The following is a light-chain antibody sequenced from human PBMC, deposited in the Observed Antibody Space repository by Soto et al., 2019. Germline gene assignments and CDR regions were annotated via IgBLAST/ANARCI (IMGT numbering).Light chain of an antibody. V-gene: IGKV3-15*01. CDR1: QTISTL. CDR3: QQYYNWPLT. CDR2: GAS. J-gene: IGKJ1*01. Sequence: IVMTQAPATLSASPGERVTLSCRASQTISTLLAWFQQKPGQAPRLLIYGASTRATGFPTRFSGSGSGTEFTLSISSLQSEDSAVYYCQQYYNWPLTFGQGTKV.